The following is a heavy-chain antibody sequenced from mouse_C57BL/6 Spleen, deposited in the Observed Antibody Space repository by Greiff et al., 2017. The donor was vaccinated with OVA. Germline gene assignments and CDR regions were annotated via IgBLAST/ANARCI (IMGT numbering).Heavy chain of an antibody. D-gene: IGHD1-3*01. Sequence: EVQLQESGGGLVKPGGSLKLSCAASGFTFSDYGMHWVRQAPEKGLEWVAYISSGSSTIYYADTVKGRFTISRDNAKNTLFLQMTSLRSEDTAMYYCARQELHYYAMDYWGQGTSVTVSS. V-gene: IGHV5-17*01. CDR1: GFTFSDYG. CDR2: ISSGSSTI. CDR3: ARQELHYYAMDY. J-gene: IGHJ4*01.